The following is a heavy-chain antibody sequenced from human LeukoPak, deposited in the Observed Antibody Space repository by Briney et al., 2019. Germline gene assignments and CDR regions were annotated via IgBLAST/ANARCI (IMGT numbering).Heavy chain of an antibody. CDR2: ISAYNGNT. Sequence: ASVKVSCKASGYTCTSYGISWVRQAPGQGLEWMGWISAYNGNTNYAQKLQGRVTMTTDTSTSTAYMELRSLRSDDTAVYYCARVEIFGVVIIPFDYWGQGTLVTVSS. CDR1: GYTCTSYG. D-gene: IGHD3-3*01. V-gene: IGHV1-18*01. J-gene: IGHJ4*02. CDR3: ARVEIFGVVIIPFDY.